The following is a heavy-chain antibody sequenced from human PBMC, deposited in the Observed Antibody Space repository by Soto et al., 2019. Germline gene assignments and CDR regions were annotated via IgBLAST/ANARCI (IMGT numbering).Heavy chain of an antibody. CDR3: ARSGSGSFTFDY. CDR1: GGSISSYY. V-gene: IGHV4-59*01. D-gene: IGHD3-10*01. CDR2: IYYSGNT. Sequence: PSETLSLTCTVSGGSISSYYWSWIRQPPGKGLEWIGYIYYSGNTNYNPSLKSRVTISIDTSKNQFSLKLNSVTAADTAVYYCARSGSGSFTFDYWGLGTLVTVSS. J-gene: IGHJ4*02.